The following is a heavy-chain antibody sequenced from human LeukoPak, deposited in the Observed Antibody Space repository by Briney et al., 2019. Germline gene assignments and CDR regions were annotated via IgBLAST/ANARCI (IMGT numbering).Heavy chain of an antibody. CDR2: IIWNSGSI. D-gene: IGHD2-2*01. CDR1: GFTFDDYA. J-gene: IGHJ4*02. Sequence: GRSLRLSCAASGFTFDDYAMHWVRQAPGEGLEWVSGIIWNSGSIGYADSVKGRFTISRDNAKNSLYLQMNSLRAEDMALYYCAKGYQLLSTPTFDYWGQGTLVTVSS. CDR3: AKGYQLLSTPTFDY. V-gene: IGHV3-9*03.